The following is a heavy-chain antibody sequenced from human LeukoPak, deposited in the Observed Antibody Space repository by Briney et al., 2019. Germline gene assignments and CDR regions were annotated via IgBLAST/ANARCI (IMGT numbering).Heavy chain of an antibody. Sequence: GGSLRLSCAASGFTFSSYAMHWVRQAPGKGLEDVSAISSNGGSTYYANSVKGRFTISRDNSKNTLYLQMGSLRAEDMAVYYCARAVTIFGVVSDYWGQGTLVTVSS. V-gene: IGHV3-64*01. CDR1: GFTFSSYA. CDR2: ISSNGGST. J-gene: IGHJ4*02. D-gene: IGHD3-3*01. CDR3: ARAVTIFGVVSDY.